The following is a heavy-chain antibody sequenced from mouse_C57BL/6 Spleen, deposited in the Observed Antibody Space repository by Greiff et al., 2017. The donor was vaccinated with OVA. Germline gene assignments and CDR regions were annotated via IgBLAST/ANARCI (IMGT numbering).Heavy chain of an antibody. Sequence: QVQLQQSGPELVKPGASVKISCKASGYAFSSSWMNWVKQRPGKGLEWIGRIYPGDGDTNYNGKFKGKATLTADKSSSTAYMQLSSLTSEDSAVYFCAGGLLRRFAYWGQGTLVTVSA. CDR1: GYAFSSSW. V-gene: IGHV1-82*01. CDR2: IYPGDGDT. CDR3: AGGLLRRFAY. J-gene: IGHJ3*01. D-gene: IGHD1-1*01.